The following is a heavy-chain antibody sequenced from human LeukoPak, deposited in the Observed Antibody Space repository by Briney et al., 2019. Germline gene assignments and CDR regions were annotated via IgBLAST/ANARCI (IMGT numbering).Heavy chain of an antibody. V-gene: IGHV3-53*01. CDR2: IDSGGST. CDR1: GFTVSSNY. Sequence: GGSLRLSCAASGFTVSSNYLSGVHQAPGNGLEWVSVIDSGGSTYDADSVNGRFRMSRNNSKQTLYLQMNSLRAEDTAVYYCASPSDTAMVINAFDIWGQGTMVTVSS. CDR3: ASPSDTAMVINAFDI. J-gene: IGHJ3*02. D-gene: IGHD5-18*01.